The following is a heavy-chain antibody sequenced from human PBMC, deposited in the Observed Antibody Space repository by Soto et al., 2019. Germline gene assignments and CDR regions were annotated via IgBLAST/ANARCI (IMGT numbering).Heavy chain of an antibody. CDR1: GGSISSSSYY. V-gene: IGHV4-39*01. D-gene: IGHD3-22*01. CDR2: IYYSGST. Sequence: SETLSLTCTVSGGSISSSSYYWGWIRQPPGKGLEWIGSIYYSGSTYYNPSLKSRVTISVDTSKNQFSLKLSSVTAADTAVYYCARERDSYYYDSSDKGDYWGQGTLVTVSS. CDR3: ARERDSYYYDSSDKGDY. J-gene: IGHJ4*02.